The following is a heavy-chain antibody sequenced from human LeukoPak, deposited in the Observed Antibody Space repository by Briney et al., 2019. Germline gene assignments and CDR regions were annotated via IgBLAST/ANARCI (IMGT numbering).Heavy chain of an antibody. Sequence: SETLSLTCTVSGYSISSGYYWGWIRHPPGEGLVWIGSIYHSGSTYYNPSLKSRVTISVATSKNQISLKLSSVTAADTAVYYCARAPLNWNDGRVDAFDIWGQGTMVTVSS. CDR2: IYHSGST. CDR3: ARAPLNWNDGRVDAFDI. CDR1: GYSISSGYY. J-gene: IGHJ3*02. D-gene: IGHD1-1*01. V-gene: IGHV4-38-2*02.